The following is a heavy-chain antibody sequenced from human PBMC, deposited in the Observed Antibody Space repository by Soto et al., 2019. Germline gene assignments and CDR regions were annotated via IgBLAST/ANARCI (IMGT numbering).Heavy chain of an antibody. J-gene: IGHJ4*02. Sequence: LRLSCATPGLTFSNYAMSWVRQAPGGGLEWVSSMSGSSSTTYYADSVRGRFTISRDRSKNTLYLQMSSLRAEDTALYYCAKNQERELPRVIDFWGQGTLVTVSS. CDR1: GLTFSNYA. V-gene: IGHV3-23*01. CDR3: AKNQERELPRVIDF. D-gene: IGHD1-7*01. CDR2: MSGSSSTT.